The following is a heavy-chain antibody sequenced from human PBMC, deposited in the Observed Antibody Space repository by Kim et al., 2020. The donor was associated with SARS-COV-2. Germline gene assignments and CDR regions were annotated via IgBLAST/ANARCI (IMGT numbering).Heavy chain of an antibody. CDR1: GDSVSANTGA. D-gene: IGHD2-15*01. Sequence: SQTLSLTCAISGDSVSANTGAWNWIRQSPSRGLEWLGRTYFRFKWFNDYALSMTSRITVNPDTAKNQFSLQLNSVDPEDTAVYYCARGWHRSGFDIWGQGTLVTVSS. CDR2: TYFRFKWFN. V-gene: IGHV6-1*01. CDR3: ARGWHRSGFDI. J-gene: IGHJ3*02.